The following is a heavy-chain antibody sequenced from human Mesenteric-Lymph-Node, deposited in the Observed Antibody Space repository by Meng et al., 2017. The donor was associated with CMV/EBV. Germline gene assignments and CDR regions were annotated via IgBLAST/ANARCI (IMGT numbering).Heavy chain of an antibody. CDR2: INPSGGST. V-gene: IGHV1-46*01. CDR3: ARAGGVGAKGRGLDY. D-gene: IGHD1-26*01. Sequence: ASVKVSCKASGYTFTGYYMHWVRQAPGQGLEWMGIINPSGGSTSYAQKFQGRVTMTRDTSTSTVYMELSSLRSEDTAVYYCARAGGVGAKGRGLDYWGQGTLVTVPQ. CDR1: GYTFTGYY. J-gene: IGHJ4*02.